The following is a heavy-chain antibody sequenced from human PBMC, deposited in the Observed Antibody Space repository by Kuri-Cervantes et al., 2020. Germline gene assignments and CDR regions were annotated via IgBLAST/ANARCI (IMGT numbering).Heavy chain of an antibody. Sequence: GGSLRLSCAASGFTFSSYAMHWVRQAPGKGLEWVAVISYDGSNKYYADSVKGRFTISRDNSKNTLYLQMNSLRAEDTAVYYCARDGSIPSSWGQGTLVTVSS. V-gene: IGHV3-30-3*01. CDR1: GFTFSSYA. CDR2: ISYDGSNK. J-gene: IGHJ4*02. D-gene: IGHD6-6*01. CDR3: ARDGSIPSS.